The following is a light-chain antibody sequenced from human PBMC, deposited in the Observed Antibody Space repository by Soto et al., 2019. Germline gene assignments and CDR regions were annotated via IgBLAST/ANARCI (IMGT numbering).Light chain of an antibody. CDR3: QQRSKWPPSIT. J-gene: IGKJ5*01. V-gene: IGKV3-11*01. CDR2: DAS. CDR1: QSVSSY. Sequence: EMVLTQSPATLSLSPGERATVSCRASQSVSSYLAWYQQKPGQAPRLLIYDASNRATGIPARFSGSGSGTNFTLTISSLEPEDFAVYYCQQRSKWPPSITFGQGTRLEMK.